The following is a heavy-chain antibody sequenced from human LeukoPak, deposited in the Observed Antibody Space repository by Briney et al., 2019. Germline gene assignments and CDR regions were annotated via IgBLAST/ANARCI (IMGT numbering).Heavy chain of an antibody. CDR1: GYTFTSYG. V-gene: IGHV1-18*04. J-gene: IGHJ4*02. D-gene: IGHD6-19*01. Sequence: ASVKVSRKASGYTFTSYGISWVRQAPGQGLEWMGWISAYNGNTNYAQKLQGRVTMTTDTSTSTAYMELRSLRSDDTAVYYCARDRSRVAVAGLGAYWGQGTLVTVSS. CDR2: ISAYNGNT. CDR3: ARDRSRVAVAGLGAY.